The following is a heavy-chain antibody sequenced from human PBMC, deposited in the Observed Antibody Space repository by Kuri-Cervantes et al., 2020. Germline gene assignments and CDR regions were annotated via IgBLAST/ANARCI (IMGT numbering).Heavy chain of an antibody. Sequence: LSLTCAASGFTFSSYGMHWVRQAPGKGLEWVAVIWYDGSNKYYADSVKGRFTISRDNSKNTLYLQMNSLRAEDTAVYYCARDPRWFGELHYFDYWGQGTLVTVSS. CDR3: ARDPRWFGELHYFDY. CDR2: IWYDGSNK. V-gene: IGHV3-33*01. CDR1: GFTFSSYG. D-gene: IGHD3-10*01. J-gene: IGHJ4*02.